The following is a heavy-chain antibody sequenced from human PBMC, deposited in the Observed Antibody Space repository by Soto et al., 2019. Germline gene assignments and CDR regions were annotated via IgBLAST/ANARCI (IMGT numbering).Heavy chain of an antibody. CDR3: ARDLWSGYYYYYGMDV. D-gene: IGHD3-3*01. CDR1: GYTFTSYA. CDR2: INAGNGNT. V-gene: IGHV1-3*01. J-gene: IGHJ6*02. Sequence: GASVKVSCKASGYTFTSYAMHWVRQAPGQRLEWMGWINAGNGNTKYSQKFQGRVTITRDTSARTAYMELSSLRSEDTAVYYCARDLWSGYYYYYGMDVWGQGTTVTVSS.